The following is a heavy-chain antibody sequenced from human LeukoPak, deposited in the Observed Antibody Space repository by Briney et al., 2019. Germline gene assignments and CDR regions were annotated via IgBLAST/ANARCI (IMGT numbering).Heavy chain of an antibody. D-gene: IGHD6-13*01. Sequence: RGSLRLSCAASGFTFSTYAMSWVRQAPGKGLEWVSGVTSGGDTTYYADSVKGRFTISRDSSKNTVSLHMNSLRAEDTAVYYCAKVAPLGSSWYAFNYWGQGTLVTVSS. V-gene: IGHV3-23*01. J-gene: IGHJ4*02. CDR1: GFTFSTYA. CDR3: AKVAPLGSSWYAFNY. CDR2: VTSGGDTT.